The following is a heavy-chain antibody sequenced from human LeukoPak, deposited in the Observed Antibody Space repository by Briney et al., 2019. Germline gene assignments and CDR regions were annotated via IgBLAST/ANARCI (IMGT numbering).Heavy chain of an antibody. J-gene: IGHJ6*03. CDR1: GFTFSSYW. V-gene: IGHV3-7*01. Sequence: GGSLRLSCAASGFTFSSYWMSWVRQAPGKGLEWVANIKQDGSEKYYVDSVKGRFTISRDNAKNSLYLQMNSLRAEDAAVYYCARDRRGLDSSSSGYYYYYMDVWGKGTTVTVSS. CDR2: IKQDGSEK. CDR3: ARDRRGLDSSSSGYYYYYMDV. D-gene: IGHD6-6*01.